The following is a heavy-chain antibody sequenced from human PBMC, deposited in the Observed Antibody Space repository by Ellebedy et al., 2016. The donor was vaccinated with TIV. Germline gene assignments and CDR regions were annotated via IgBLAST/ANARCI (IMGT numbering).Heavy chain of an antibody. D-gene: IGHD3-10*01. Sequence: SEILSLTCTVSGGSISSYYWSWIRQPPGKGLEWIGYIYYSGSTNYNPSLKSRVTISVDTSKNQFSLKLSSVTAADTAVYYCARRDLYGSGGFDYWGQGTLVTVSS. CDR2: IYYSGST. CDR3: ARRDLYGSGGFDY. J-gene: IGHJ4*02. V-gene: IGHV4-59*12. CDR1: GGSISSYY.